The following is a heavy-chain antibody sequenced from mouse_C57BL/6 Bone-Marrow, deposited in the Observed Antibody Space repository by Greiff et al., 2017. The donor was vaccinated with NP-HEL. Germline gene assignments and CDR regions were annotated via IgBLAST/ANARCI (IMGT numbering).Heavy chain of an antibody. CDR3: ARSVCYGSSYGYFDV. J-gene: IGHJ1*03. V-gene: IGHV1-55*01. Sequence: VQLQQPGAELVKPGASVKMSCKASGYTFTSYWITWVKQRPGQGLEWIGDIYPGSGSTNYNEKFKSKATLTVDTSSSTAYMHLSSLTSEDSAVYYCARSVCYGSSYGYFDVWGTGTTVTVSS. D-gene: IGHD1-1*01. CDR2: IYPGSGST. CDR1: GYTFTSYW.